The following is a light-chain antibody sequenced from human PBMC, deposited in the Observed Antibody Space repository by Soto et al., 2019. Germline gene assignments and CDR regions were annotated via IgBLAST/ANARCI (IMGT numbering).Light chain of an antibody. CDR2: YDD. CDR1: SSNIGNNA. CDR3: AAWDDSLNGLV. V-gene: IGLV1-36*01. Sequence: QAVVTQPPSVSEAPRQRVTISCSGSSSNIGNNAVNWYQQLPGKAPKLLIYYDDLLPSGVSDRFSGSKSGTPASLAISGLQSEDEADYYCAAWDDSLNGLVFGTGTKLTVL. J-gene: IGLJ1*01.